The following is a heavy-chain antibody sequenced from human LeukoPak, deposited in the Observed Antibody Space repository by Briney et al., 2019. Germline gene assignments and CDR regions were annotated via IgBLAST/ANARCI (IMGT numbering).Heavy chain of an antibody. J-gene: IGHJ6*02. Sequence: SETLSLTCTVSGGSISSYYWSWLRQPPGKGLEWIGYIYYSGSTNYNPSLKSRVTISVDTSKNQYSLKLSSVTAADTAVYYCARRPAYYYGMDGWGQGTTVTVS. CDR2: IYYSGST. V-gene: IGHV4-59*01. CDR1: GGSISSYY. CDR3: ARRPAYYYGMDG.